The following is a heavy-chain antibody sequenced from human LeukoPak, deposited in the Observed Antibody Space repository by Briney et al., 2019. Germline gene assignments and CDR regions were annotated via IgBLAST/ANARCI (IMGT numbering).Heavy chain of an antibody. D-gene: IGHD3-22*01. V-gene: IGHV1-8*02. CDR1: GYTFTSYD. CDR2: VNPNSGNT. J-gene: IGHJ4*02. CDR3: ARGIIVTYDSSGYYDY. Sequence: ASVKVSCKASGYTFTSYDINWVRQATGQGLEWMGWVNPNSGNTGYAQKFQGRVTMTRNTSISTAYMELSSLRSEDTAVYYCARGIIVTYDSSGYYDYWGQGTLVTVSS.